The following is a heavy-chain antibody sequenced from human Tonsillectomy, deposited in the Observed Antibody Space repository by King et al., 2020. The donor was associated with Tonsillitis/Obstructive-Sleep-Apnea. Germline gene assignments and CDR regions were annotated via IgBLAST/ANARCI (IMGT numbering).Heavy chain of an antibody. D-gene: IGHD3-3*01. CDR3: ASYYYCWSGYPY. J-gene: IGHJ4*02. V-gene: IGHV4-59*01. CDR1: GGSIRSYY. CDR2: IYYSGST. Sequence: QLQESGPGLVKPSETLSLTCTVSGGSIRSYYWSWIRQPPGKGLEWIGYIYYSGSTNYNPTLKSRVTITVDTSKNQFSLQLSSVTAADTAVYYCASYYYCWSGYPYWGQGTLVTVSS.